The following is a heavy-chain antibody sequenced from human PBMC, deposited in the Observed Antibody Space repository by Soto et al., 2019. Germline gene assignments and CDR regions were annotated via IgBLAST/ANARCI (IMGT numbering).Heavy chain of an antibody. J-gene: IGHJ5*02. CDR2: IYATGTT. CDR1: GASISGYY. Sequence: WETLSLTCTVSGASISGYYWSWIRKSAGKGLEWIGRIYATGTTDYNPSLKSRVMMSVDTSKRQFSLKLRSVTAADTAVYYCVRDGTKTLRDWFDPWGQGISVTVSS. D-gene: IGHD1-1*01. CDR3: VRDGTKTLRDWFDP. V-gene: IGHV4-4*07.